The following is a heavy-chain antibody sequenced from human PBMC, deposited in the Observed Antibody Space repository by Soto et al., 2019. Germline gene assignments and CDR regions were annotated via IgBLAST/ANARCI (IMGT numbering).Heavy chain of an antibody. CDR1: DDSVTNYF. CDR2: MYHGGRT. D-gene: IGHD2-8*01. Sequence: SETLSLTCTVSDDSVTNYFWSWMRQPPGKGLEWIGHMYHGGRTNYSPSLKSRVTMSLDSSKNQFSLNLSSVTAADTAVYFCARDPGYCTNGVCPIFDFWGQGVLVTVSS. J-gene: IGHJ4*02. V-gene: IGHV4-59*02. CDR3: ARDPGYCTNGVCPIFDF.